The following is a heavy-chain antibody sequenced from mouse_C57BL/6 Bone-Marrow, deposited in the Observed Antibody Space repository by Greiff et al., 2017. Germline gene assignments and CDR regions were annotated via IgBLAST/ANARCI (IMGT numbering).Heavy chain of an antibody. D-gene: IGHD5-1-1*01. V-gene: IGHV5-6*02. CDR3: ARHTLYYFDY. J-gene: IGHJ2*01. CDR2: ISSGGSYT. Sequence: EVKLVESGGDLVKPGGSLKLSCAASGFTFSSYGMSWVRQTPDKRLEWVATISSGGSYTYYPDSVKGRFTISRDNAKNTLYLQMSSLQSEDTAMYYCARHTLYYFDYWGQGTTLTVSS. CDR1: GFTFSSYG.